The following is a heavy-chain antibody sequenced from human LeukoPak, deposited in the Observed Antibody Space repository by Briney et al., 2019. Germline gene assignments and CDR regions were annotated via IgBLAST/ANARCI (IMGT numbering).Heavy chain of an antibody. CDR2: IYPGDSDT. Sequence: GESLKISCKGSGYSFTSYRTGWVRQMPGKGLEWMGIIYPGDSDTRYSPSFQGQVTISADKSISTAYLQWSSLKASDTAMYYCARQYRAYYDFWSGYSFDYWGQGTLVTVSS. J-gene: IGHJ4*02. CDR1: GYSFTSYR. CDR3: ARQYRAYYDFWSGYSFDY. V-gene: IGHV5-51*01. D-gene: IGHD3-3*01.